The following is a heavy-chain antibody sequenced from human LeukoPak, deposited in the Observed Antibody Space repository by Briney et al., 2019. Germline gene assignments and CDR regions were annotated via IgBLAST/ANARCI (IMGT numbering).Heavy chain of an antibody. Sequence: PGGSLRLSCAASRFTFSNYAMSWVRQAPGKGLEWVANIKQDGSEKYYVDSVKGRFTISRDNAKNSLYLQMNSLRAEDTAVYYCAKWDFATVVRGVTFFDYWGQGTLVTVSS. CDR2: IKQDGSEK. J-gene: IGHJ4*02. V-gene: IGHV3-7*01. CDR3: AKWDFATVVRGVTFFDY. D-gene: IGHD3-10*01. CDR1: RFTFSNYA.